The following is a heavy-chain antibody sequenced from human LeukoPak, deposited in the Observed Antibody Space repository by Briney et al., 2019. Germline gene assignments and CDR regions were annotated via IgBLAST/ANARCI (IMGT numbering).Heavy chain of an antibody. CDR2: ISAYNGNT. D-gene: IGHD6-13*01. CDR1: GYTFTSYG. J-gene: IGHJ3*02. CDR3: AGGGRIAEVRAFDI. Sequence: ASVKVSCKASGYTFTSYGISSVRQAPGQGLEWMGWISAYNGNTHYAHKIQGRVTMTTDTSTSTAYMELKSLRSDDTAVYYCAGGGRIAEVRAFDIWGQGTMVTVSS. V-gene: IGHV1-18*01.